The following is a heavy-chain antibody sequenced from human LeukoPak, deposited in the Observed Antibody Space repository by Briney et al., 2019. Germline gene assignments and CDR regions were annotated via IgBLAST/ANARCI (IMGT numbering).Heavy chain of an antibody. CDR1: GITFSSYA. Sequence: GRSLRLSCAASGITFSSYAMHWVRQAPGKGLEWVAVISYDGSNKYYADSVKGRFTISRDNSKNTLYLQMNSLRAEDTAVYYCAREKHSSSWPHPHTREKYYFDYWGQGTLVTVSS. J-gene: IGHJ4*02. CDR2: ISYDGSNK. D-gene: IGHD6-13*01. CDR3: AREKHSSSWPHPHTREKYYFDY. V-gene: IGHV3-30*04.